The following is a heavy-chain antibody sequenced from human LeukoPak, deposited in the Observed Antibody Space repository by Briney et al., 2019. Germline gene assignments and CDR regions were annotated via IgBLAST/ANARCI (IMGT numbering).Heavy chain of an antibody. CDR2: IWYDGSNK. Sequence: GGSLRLSCAASGFTFSSYGMHWVRQAPGKGLEWVAAIWYDGSNKYYADSVKGRFTISRGNSKNTLYLQMNSLRAEDTAVYYCARDRTIYYDILAGYPASYGMDVWGKGTTVTVSS. CDR1: GFTFSSYG. CDR3: ARDRTIYYDILAGYPASYGMDV. D-gene: IGHD3-9*01. V-gene: IGHV3-33*01. J-gene: IGHJ6*04.